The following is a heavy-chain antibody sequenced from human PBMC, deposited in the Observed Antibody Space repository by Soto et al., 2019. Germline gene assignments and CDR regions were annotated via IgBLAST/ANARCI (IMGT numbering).Heavy chain of an antibody. CDR2: IYHGGST. J-gene: IGHJ6*02. CDR1: GDSISSTRW. V-gene: IGHV4-4*02. D-gene: IGHD3-16*01. CDR3: ARQGMITRPEYGMDV. Sequence: SETLSLTCTVSGDSISSTRWWSWVRQSPGKGLEWIGDIYHGGSTNYSPSFQGHVTISADKSISTAYLQWSSLKASDTAMYYCARQGMITRPEYGMDVWGQGTTVTVSS.